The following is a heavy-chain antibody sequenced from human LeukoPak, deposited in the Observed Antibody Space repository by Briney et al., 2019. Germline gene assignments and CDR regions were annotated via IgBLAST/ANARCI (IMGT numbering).Heavy chain of an antibody. V-gene: IGHV1-8*03. Sequence: ASVKVSCKASGYTFTSYDINWVRQATGQGLEWMGWMNPNSGNTGYAQKFQGRVTITRNTSISTAYMELSSLRSEDTAVYYCRGQWHFGYASDYWGQGTLVTVSS. D-gene: IGHD3-16*01. CDR2: MNPNSGNT. CDR1: GYTFTSYD. J-gene: IGHJ4*02. CDR3: RGQWHFGYASDY.